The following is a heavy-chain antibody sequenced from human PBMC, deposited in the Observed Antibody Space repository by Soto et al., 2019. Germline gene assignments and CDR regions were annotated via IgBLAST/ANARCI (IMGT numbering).Heavy chain of an antibody. CDR2: IWYDGSKK. V-gene: IGHV3-33*01. Sequence: QVQVVESGGGVVQPGRSLRLSCAASGFTFSSFGMHWVRQAPGKGLEWVSLIWYDGSKKSYGDSVKSRFTISRDNSRNTVYLQMTSLRADDTAVYYCARAASYYSLWSGYYPSRNGMDVWGQGTTVTVSS. J-gene: IGHJ6*02. D-gene: IGHD3-3*01. CDR3: ARAASYYSLWSGYYPSRNGMDV. CDR1: GFTFSSFG.